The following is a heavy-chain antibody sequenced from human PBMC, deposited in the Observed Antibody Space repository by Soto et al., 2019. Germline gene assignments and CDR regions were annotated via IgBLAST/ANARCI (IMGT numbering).Heavy chain of an antibody. V-gene: IGHV3-30-3*01. J-gene: IGHJ6*01. CDR1: GFTFSSYA. CDR3: ARDPWSLVVVPAARGYYYGMDV. Sequence: QVQLVESGGGVVQPGRSLRLSCAASGFTFSSYAMHWVRQAPGKGLEWVAVISYDGSNKYYADSVKGRFTISRDNSKNTLYLQMNSLRAEDTAVYYCARDPWSLVVVPAARGYYYGMDVW. CDR2: ISYDGSNK. D-gene: IGHD2-2*01.